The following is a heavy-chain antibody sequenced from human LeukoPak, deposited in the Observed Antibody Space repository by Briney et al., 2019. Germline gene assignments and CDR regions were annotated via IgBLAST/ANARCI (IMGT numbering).Heavy chain of an antibody. CDR3: ATREYYYDSSGYYY. D-gene: IGHD3-22*01. J-gene: IGHJ4*02. CDR1: GYTLTELS. Sequence: ASVKVSCKVSGYTLTELSMHWVRQAPGKGHEWMGGFDPEDGETIYAQKFQGRVTMTEDTSTDTAYMELSSLRSEDTAVYYCATREYYYDSSGYYYWGQGTLVTVSS. CDR2: FDPEDGET. V-gene: IGHV1-24*01.